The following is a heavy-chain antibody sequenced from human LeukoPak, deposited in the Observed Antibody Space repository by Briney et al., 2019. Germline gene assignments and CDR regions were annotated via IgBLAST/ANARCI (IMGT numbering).Heavy chain of an antibody. CDR1: GFTFSSYA. J-gene: IGHJ1*01. D-gene: IGHD3-22*01. V-gene: IGHV3-23*01. CDR3: ANLDSSGYYSFQH. CDR2: ISGSGGST. Sequence: GGSLRLSCAASGFTFSSYAMSWVRQAPGKGLEWVSAISGSGGSTYYADSVKGRFTISRDNSKNTLYLQMNSLRAEDTAVCYCANLDSSGYYSFQHWGQGTLVTVSS.